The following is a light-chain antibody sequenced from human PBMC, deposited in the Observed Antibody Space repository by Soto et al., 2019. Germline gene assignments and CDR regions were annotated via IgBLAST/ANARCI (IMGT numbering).Light chain of an antibody. CDR3: LQHNSYPLT. J-gene: IGKJ5*01. V-gene: IGKV1-5*01. Sequence: DIQMTQSPSTLSASVGDTVTVTCRASQSVSGWLAWYQQKPGKAPKRLIYAASSLQSGVPSRFSGSGSGTEFTLTISSLQPEDFATYYCLQHNSYPLTFGQGTRLEIK. CDR2: AAS. CDR1: QSVSGW.